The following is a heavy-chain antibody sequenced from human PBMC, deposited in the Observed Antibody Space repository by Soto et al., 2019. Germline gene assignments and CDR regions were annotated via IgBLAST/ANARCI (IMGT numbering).Heavy chain of an antibody. D-gene: IGHD3-10*01. CDR1: GGSISSSSYY. Sequence: QLQLQESGPGLVKPSETLSLTCTVSGGSISSSSYYWGWIRQPPGKGLEWIGSIYYSGSTYYNPSLKSRVTISVDTSKNQFSLKLSSVTAADAAVYYCARLSELLWFGTIHSNWFDPWGQGTLVTVSS. V-gene: IGHV4-39*01. CDR2: IYYSGST. J-gene: IGHJ5*02. CDR3: ARLSELLWFGTIHSNWFDP.